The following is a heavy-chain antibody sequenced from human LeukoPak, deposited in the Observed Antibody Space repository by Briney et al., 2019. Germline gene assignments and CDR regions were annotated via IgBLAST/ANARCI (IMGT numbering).Heavy chain of an antibody. J-gene: IGHJ4*02. D-gene: IGHD6-6*01. Sequence: GGSLRLSCAASGFTFSSYGMHWVRQAPGKGLEWVAVIWYDGSNKYYADSVKGRFTISRDNSKNTLYLQMNSLRAEDTAVYYCAKEARPFEYSSSDGFDYWGQGTLVTVSS. CDR3: AKEARPFEYSSSDGFDY. CDR1: GFTFSSYG. CDR2: IWYDGSNK. V-gene: IGHV3-33*06.